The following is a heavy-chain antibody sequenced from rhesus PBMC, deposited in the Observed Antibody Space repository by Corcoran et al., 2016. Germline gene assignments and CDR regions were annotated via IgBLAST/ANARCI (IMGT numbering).Heavy chain of an antibody. CDR3: ARDNYGVFDY. J-gene: IGHJ4*01. D-gene: IGHD4-17*01. CDR2: IYCSGGRT. Sequence: QVQLQESGPGLVKPSETLSLTCTVSGGSISDSYYWSWIRQPPGKGLEWKGRIYCSGGRTNYNPSLKSRVAISRDTSKNQFSLKLSSVTAADTAVYYCARDNYGVFDYWGQGVLVTVSS. CDR1: GGSISDSYY. V-gene: IGHV4-106*01.